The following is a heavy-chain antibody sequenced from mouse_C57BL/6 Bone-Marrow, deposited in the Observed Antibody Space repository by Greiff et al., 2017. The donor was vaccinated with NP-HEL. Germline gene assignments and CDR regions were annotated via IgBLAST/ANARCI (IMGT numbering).Heavy chain of an antibody. V-gene: IGHV1-64*01. Sequence: QVQLQQSGAELVKPGASVKLSCKASGYTFTSYWMHWVKQRPGQGLEWIGMIHPNSGSTNYNEKFKSKATLTVDKSSSTAYMQLSSLTSEDSAVYYCARSKENGSSPDYWGQGTTLTVSS. CDR2: IHPNSGST. D-gene: IGHD1-1*01. CDR3: ARSKENGSSPDY. J-gene: IGHJ2*01. CDR1: GYTFTSYW.